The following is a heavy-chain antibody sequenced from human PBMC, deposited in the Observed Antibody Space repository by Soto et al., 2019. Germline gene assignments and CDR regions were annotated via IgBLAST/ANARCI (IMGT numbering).Heavy chain of an antibody. CDR3: ASSTVFGAIALTSKTRFDH. V-gene: IGHV1-69*01. CDR1: GGTFNNYA. D-gene: IGHD3-3*01. Sequence: QVHLIQSGAEVKKPGSSVKVSCKASGGTFNNYAFRWVRQAPGQELEWMGGIIPVFSATHYAQNFPGRVTFSANESTKSVYLELSSLRPDDTAVYFCASSTVFGAIALTSKTRFDHGGQGTLVIVSS. J-gene: IGHJ5*02. CDR2: IIPVFSAT.